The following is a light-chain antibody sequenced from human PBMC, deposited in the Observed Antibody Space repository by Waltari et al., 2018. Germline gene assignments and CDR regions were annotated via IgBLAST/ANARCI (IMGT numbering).Light chain of an antibody. V-gene: IGLV2-14*03. Sequence: QSALTQPASVSGSPGQSITISCTGTSSDVGGYHFASWYQQHPGKAPKLIIYDVTNRPSGVSTRFSGSKSGNTASLTISGLQTEDEADYYCSSYTTSSTRVFGGGTKLTVL. CDR2: DVT. J-gene: IGLJ3*02. CDR3: SSYTTSSTRV. CDR1: SSDVGGYHF.